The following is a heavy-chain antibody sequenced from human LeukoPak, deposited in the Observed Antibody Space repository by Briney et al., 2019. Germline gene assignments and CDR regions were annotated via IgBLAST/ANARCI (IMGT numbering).Heavy chain of an antibody. J-gene: IGHJ4*02. D-gene: IGHD2-2*01. V-gene: IGHV3-48*03. Sequence: PGGSLRLSCVASGFTFSSYARSWVRQAAGKGLEWVSYISSSGSTIYYADSVKSRFTISRDNAKNSLYLQMNSLRAEDTAVYYCARSRGSYCSSTSCPTAYWGQGTLVTVSS. CDR3: ARSRGSYCSSTSCPTAY. CDR1: GFTFSSYA. CDR2: ISSSGSTI.